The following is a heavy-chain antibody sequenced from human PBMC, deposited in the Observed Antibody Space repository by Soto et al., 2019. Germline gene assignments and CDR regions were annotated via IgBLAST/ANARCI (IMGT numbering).Heavy chain of an antibody. Sequence: EVQLLESGGGLVQPGGSLRLSCAASGFTFSSYAMSWVLQAPGKGLEWVSAISGGTSSTYYADSVKCRFTISRDNSKNTLYLQMNSLRAEDTAVYYCAKERWAAAGTPTLDYWGQGTLVTVSS. D-gene: IGHD6-13*01. CDR1: GFTFSSYA. V-gene: IGHV3-23*01. CDR3: AKERWAAAGTPTLDY. CDR2: ISGGTSST. J-gene: IGHJ4*02.